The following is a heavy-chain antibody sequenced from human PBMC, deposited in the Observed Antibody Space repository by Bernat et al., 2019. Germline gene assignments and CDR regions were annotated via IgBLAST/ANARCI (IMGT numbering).Heavy chain of an antibody. J-gene: IGHJ4*02. CDR3: ARSTRSPDY. CDR2: IRSSGTYT. CDR1: GFTFSDYY. Sequence: QVQLVESGGGLVKPGGSLRLSCAASGFTFSDYYMTWFRQAPGKGLECISHIRSSGTYTNYADSVKGRFTISRDNAKNSLYLQMDSLRAEDTAVYYCARSTRSPDYWGQGTPVTVSS. V-gene: IGHV3-11*05.